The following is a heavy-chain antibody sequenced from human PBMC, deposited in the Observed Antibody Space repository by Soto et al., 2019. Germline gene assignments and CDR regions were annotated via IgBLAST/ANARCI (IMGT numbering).Heavy chain of an antibody. D-gene: IGHD4-4*01. CDR1: GGSISSGGYS. CDR3: ARESTDEEVGWFDP. V-gene: IGHV4-30-2*01. J-gene: IGHJ5*02. CDR2: IYHSGST. Sequence: QLQLQESGSGLVKPSQTLSLTCAVSGGSISSGGYSWSWIRQPPGKGLEWIGYIYHSGSTYYNPSLKSRVTISVDRSKNQFSLKLSSVTAADTAVYYCARESTDEEVGWFDPWGQGTLVTVSS.